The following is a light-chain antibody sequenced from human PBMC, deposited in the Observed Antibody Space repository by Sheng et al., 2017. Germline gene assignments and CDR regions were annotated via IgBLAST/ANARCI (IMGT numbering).Light chain of an antibody. J-gene: IGKJ2*01. Sequence: EIVMTQSPATLSVSPGERATLSCRASQSVGIDLAWYQQKPGQAPRLLIYGASTRPTGIPARFSGSGSGTEFTLTISSLQPDDFATYYCQQYNSYSYNFGQGTKLEIK. CDR1: QSVGID. CDR2: GAS. V-gene: IGKV3-15*01. CDR3: QQYNSYSYN.